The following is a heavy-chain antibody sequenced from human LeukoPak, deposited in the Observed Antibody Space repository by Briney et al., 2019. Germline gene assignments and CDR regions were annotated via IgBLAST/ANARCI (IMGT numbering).Heavy chain of an antibody. D-gene: IGHD5-24*01. V-gene: IGHV3-30*03. CDR1: GLSFSRYA. Sequence: PGGSLRLSCAVSGLSFSRYAMSWVRQAPGKGLEWVAVIASDGNKKYYAESVKGRFTISRDNSKNLVYLQMNSLRGEDTAVYFCARDMGWLRSLDYWGQGTLVTVSS. CDR2: IASDGNKK. J-gene: IGHJ4*02. CDR3: ARDMGWLRSLDY.